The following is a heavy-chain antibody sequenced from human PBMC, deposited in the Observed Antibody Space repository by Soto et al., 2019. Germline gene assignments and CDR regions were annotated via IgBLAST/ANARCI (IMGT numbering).Heavy chain of an antibody. CDR3: ARVSGIHSSGWYDQYEYYFDY. CDR2: IYYSGST. Sequence: SETLSLTCTVSGGSISSYYWSWIRQPPGKGLEWIGYIYYSGSTNYNPSLKSRVTISVDTSKNQFSLKLSSVTAADTAVYYCARVSGIHSSGWYDQYEYYFDYWGQGTLVTVSS. V-gene: IGHV4-59*01. D-gene: IGHD6-19*01. CDR1: GGSISSYY. J-gene: IGHJ4*02.